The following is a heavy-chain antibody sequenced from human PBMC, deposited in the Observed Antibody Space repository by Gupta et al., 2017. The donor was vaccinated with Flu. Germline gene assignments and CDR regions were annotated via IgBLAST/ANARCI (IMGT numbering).Heavy chain of an antibody. D-gene: IGHD1-26*01. V-gene: IGHV3-72*01. Sequence: QAPGKGLEWVGRTRNKANSYTTEYAASVKGRFTISRDESKNSLYLQMNSLKTEDTAVYYCARTSGSYGAFDIWGQGTMVTVSS. J-gene: IGHJ3*02. CDR3: ARTSGSYGAFDI. CDR2: TRNKANSYTT.